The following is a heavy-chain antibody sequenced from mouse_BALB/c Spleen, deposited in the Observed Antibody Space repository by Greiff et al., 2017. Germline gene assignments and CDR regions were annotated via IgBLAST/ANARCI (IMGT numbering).Heavy chain of an antibody. CDR2: IYPGSGST. D-gene: IGHD2-3*01. J-gene: IGHJ2*01. V-gene: IGHV1S22*01. Sequence: LQQPGSELVRPGASVKLSCKASGYTFTSYWMHWVKQRPGQGLEWIGNIYPGSGSTNYDEKFKSKATLTVDTSSSTAYMQLSSLTSEDSAVYYCTRYDGYWGQGTTLTVSS. CDR1: GYTFTSYW. CDR3: TRYDGY.